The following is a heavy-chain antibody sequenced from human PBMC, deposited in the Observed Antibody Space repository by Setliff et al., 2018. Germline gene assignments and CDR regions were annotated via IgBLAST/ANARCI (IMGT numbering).Heavy chain of an antibody. CDR2: IYYSGST. CDR3: ARAAGYSSSWYHYYYGMDV. J-gene: IGHJ6*02. CDR1: GGSISSSSYY. Sequence: SETLSLTCTVSGGSISSSSYYWGWNRQPPGKGPEWIGSIYYSGSTYSNPSLKSRVTISVDTFKNQFSLKLSSVTAADTAVYYCARAAGYSSSWYHYYYGMDVRGQGTTVTVSS. D-gene: IGHD6-13*01. V-gene: IGHV4-39*01.